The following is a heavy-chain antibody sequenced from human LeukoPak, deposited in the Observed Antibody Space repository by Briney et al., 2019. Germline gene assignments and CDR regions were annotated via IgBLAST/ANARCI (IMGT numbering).Heavy chain of an antibody. CDR2: MNPNRGNT. J-gene: IGHJ1*01. D-gene: IGHD6-13*01. V-gene: IGHV1-8*01. CDR3: ARGGQQLVLYYFQH. Sequence: EASVKVSCKASGYTFTSYDINWVRQATGQGLEWMGWMNPNRGNTGYAQKFQGRVTMTRNTSISTAYMELSSLRSEDTAVYYCARGGQQLVLYYFQHWGQGTLVTVSS. CDR1: GYTFTSYD.